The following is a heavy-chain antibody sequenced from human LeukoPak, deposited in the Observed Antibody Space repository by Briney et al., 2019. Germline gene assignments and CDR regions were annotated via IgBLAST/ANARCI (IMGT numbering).Heavy chain of an antibody. CDR2: ISYDGSNK. D-gene: IGHD2-8*02. CDR3: ARESGVCWFDP. CDR1: GFTFSSYA. Sequence: GGSLRLSGAASGFTFSSYAMHWVRQAPGKGLEWVAVISYDGSNKYYADSVKGRFTISRDNSKNTLYLQMNSLRAEDTAVYYCARESGVCWFDPWGQGTLVTVSS. J-gene: IGHJ5*02. V-gene: IGHV3-30-3*01.